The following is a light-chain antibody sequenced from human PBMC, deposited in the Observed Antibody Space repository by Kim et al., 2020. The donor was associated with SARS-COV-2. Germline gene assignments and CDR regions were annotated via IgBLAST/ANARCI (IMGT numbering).Light chain of an antibody. CDR3: QAWDSSTYVE. CDR1: KLGDKY. J-gene: IGLJ2*01. CDR2: QDS. Sequence: VSPGQTASITCSGDKLGDKYACWYQQKPGQSPVLVIYQDSKRPSGIPERFSGSNSGNTATLTNSGTQAMDEADYYCQAWDSSTYVEFGGGTQLTVL. V-gene: IGLV3-1*01.